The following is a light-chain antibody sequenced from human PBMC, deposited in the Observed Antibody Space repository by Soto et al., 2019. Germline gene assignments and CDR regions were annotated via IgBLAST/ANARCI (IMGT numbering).Light chain of an antibody. Sequence: QSALTQPPSASGSPGQSVTISCTGTSSDVGGYNYVSWYQQHPGKAPKLMIYEVSKRPSGVPDRFSGSKSGNTASLTVSGLQAEDEADYFCSSYAGSNNFVLFGGGNQLTVL. CDR1: SSDVGGYNY. V-gene: IGLV2-8*01. CDR3: SSYAGSNNFVL. J-gene: IGLJ2*01. CDR2: EVS.